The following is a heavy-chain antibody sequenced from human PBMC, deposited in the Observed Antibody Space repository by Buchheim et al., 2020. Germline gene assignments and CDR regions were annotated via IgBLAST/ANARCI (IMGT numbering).Heavy chain of an antibody. CDR3: ARVQLLADDIFDI. D-gene: IGHD2-2*01. Sequence: EVQLVESGGGLVQPGGSLRLSCAASQFTFNTYWMHWVRQVPGKGLVWVSRISSDGSSISYADSVKGRFTISRDKAKKTLYLQMDGLRAEDTAIYYCARVQLLADDIFDIWGQGT. J-gene: IGHJ3*02. CDR2: ISSDGSSI. CDR1: QFTFNTYW. V-gene: IGHV3-74*01.